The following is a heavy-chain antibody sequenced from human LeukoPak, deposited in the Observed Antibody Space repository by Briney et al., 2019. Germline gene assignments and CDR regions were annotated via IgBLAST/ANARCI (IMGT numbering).Heavy chain of an antibody. J-gene: IGHJ4*02. CDR2: ISGSGGST. CDR1: GFTFSSYA. D-gene: IGHD3-10*01. V-gene: IGHV3-23*01. Sequence: GGSLRLSCAASGFTFSSYAMSWVRQAPGKGLEWVSAISGSGGSTYYADSVKGRFTISRDNAKNSLYLQMNGLRAEDTAVYYCARITRDLNFDYWGQGTLVTVSS. CDR3: ARITRDLNFDY.